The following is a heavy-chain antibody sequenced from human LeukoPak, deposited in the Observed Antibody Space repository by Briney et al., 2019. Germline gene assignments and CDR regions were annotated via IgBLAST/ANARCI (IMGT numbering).Heavy chain of an antibody. J-gene: IGHJ3*02. D-gene: IGHD1-26*01. Sequence: GGSLRLSCAASGFTFSSFAIHWVRQAPGRGLEWVAVISYDGSNKYYADSVKGRFTISRDNSKNTLYLQMNSLRAEDTAVYYCASEGGSIVGATLDAFDIWGQGTMVTVSS. CDR3: ASEGGSIVGATLDAFDI. V-gene: IGHV3-30*04. CDR2: ISYDGSNK. CDR1: GFTFSSFA.